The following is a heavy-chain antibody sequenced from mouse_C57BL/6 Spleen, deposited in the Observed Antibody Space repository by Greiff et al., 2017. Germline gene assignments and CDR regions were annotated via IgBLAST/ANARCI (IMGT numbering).Heavy chain of an antibody. CDR1: GYTFTSYW. CDR3: ARVLK. Sequence: VQLQQPGAELVKPGASVKLSCKASGYTFTSYWMQWVKQRPGQGLEWIGEIDPSDSYTNYNQKFKGKATLTVDTSSSTAYMQLSSLTSEDSAVYYCARVLKWGQGTTLTVSS. V-gene: IGHV1-50*01. CDR2: IDPSDSYT. D-gene: IGHD1-3*01. J-gene: IGHJ2*01.